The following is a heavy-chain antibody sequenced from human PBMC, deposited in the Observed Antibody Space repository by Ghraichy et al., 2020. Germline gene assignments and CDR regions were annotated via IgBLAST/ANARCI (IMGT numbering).Heavy chain of an antibody. D-gene: IGHD3-3*01. J-gene: IGHJ6*02. CDR1: GFTFSSYS. Sequence: GGSLRLSCAASGFTFSSYSMNWVRQAPGKGLEWVSSISSSSSYIYYADSVKGRFTISRDNAKNSLYLQMNSLRAEDTAVYYCARDRSLYDFWSGYANGGMDVWGQGTTVTVSS. V-gene: IGHV3-21*01. CDR2: ISSSSSYI. CDR3: ARDRSLYDFWSGYANGGMDV.